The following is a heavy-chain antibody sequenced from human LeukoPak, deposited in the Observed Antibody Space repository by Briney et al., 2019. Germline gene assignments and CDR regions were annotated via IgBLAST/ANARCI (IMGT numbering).Heavy chain of an antibody. V-gene: IGHV4-4*02. Sequence: SETLSLTCAVSGDSISSSDWWSWVRQPPGKGLEWIGEIYHSGSTNYNPSLKSRVTISVDTSKNQFSLKLSSVTAADTAVYYCARGGGYSNYYYYYYYMDVWGKGTTVTVSS. CDR2: IYHSGST. J-gene: IGHJ6*03. CDR3: ARGGGYSNYYYYYYYMDV. CDR1: GDSISSSDW. D-gene: IGHD4-11*01.